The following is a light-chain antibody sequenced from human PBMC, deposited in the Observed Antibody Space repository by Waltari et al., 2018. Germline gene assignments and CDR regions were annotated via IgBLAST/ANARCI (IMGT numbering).Light chain of an antibody. V-gene: IGKV3-15*01. Sequence: EIVMTQSPATLSVSPGERATLSCRASQSVSSNLAWYQQKPGQAPRLPIYGASTRATGIPARFSGSGSGTEFTLTISSLQSEDFAVYYCQQYNNWPPGKTFGQGTKLEIK. J-gene: IGKJ2*01. CDR3: QQYNNWPPGKT. CDR1: QSVSSN. CDR2: GAS.